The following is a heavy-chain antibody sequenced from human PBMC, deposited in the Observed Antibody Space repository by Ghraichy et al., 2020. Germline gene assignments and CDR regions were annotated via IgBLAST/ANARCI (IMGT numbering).Heavy chain of an antibody. V-gene: IGHV4-31*03. Sequence: TLSLTCTVSGGSISSGGYYWSWIRQHPGKGLEWIGYIYYSGSTYYNPSLKSRVTISVDTSKNQFSLKLSSVTAADTAVYYCARGYYYDSSGYYDWGQGTLVTVSS. J-gene: IGHJ4*02. D-gene: IGHD3-22*01. CDR3: ARGYYYDSSGYYD. CDR1: GGSISSGGYY. CDR2: IYYSGST.